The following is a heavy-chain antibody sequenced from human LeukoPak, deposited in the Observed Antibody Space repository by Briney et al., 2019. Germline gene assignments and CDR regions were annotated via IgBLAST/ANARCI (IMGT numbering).Heavy chain of an antibody. CDR3: ARDRWWEPTDFSFDY. J-gene: IGHJ4*02. CDR1: GYTFTSYY. Sequence: GASVKVSCKASGYTFTSYYMHWVRQAPGQGLEWMGIINPSGGSTSYAQKFQGRVTITRDTSASTAYMELSSLRSEDTAVYYCARDRWWEPTDFSFDYWGQGTLVTVSS. D-gene: IGHD1-26*01. CDR2: INPSGGST. V-gene: IGHV1-46*01.